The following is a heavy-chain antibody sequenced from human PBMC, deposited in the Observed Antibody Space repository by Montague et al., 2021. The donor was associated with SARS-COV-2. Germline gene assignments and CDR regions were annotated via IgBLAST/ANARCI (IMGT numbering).Heavy chain of an antibody. Sequence: SETLSLTCTVSGGSISSFYWSWFRQPPVKGLEWIGYISDSGSTNYNPSLTSRVTISVDTSKNQFSLKVNSVTAADTAVYYCARHYSATLPAVYWGQGTLVTVSS. V-gene: IGHV4-59*08. J-gene: IGHJ4*02. CDR1: GGSISSFY. CDR3: ARHYSATLPAVY. D-gene: IGHD2-15*01. CDR2: ISDSGST.